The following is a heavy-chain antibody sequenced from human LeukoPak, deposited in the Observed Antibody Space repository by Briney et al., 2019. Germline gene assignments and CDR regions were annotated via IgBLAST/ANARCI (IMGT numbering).Heavy chain of an antibody. CDR3: ARVTSGSYNY. J-gene: IGHJ4*02. CDR1: GYTFTSYG. D-gene: IGHD1-26*01. Sequence: RASVKVSCKASGYTFTSYGMSWVRQAPGQGLEWMGWISAYNGNTNYAQKLQGRVTMTTDTSASTAYMELRSLRSDDSAVYYCARVTSGSYNYWGQGTLVTVSS. CDR2: ISAYNGNT. V-gene: IGHV1-18*01.